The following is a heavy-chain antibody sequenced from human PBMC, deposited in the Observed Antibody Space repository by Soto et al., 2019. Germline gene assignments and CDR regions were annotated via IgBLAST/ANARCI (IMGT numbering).Heavy chain of an antibody. V-gene: IGHV4-59*08. D-gene: IGHD6-13*01. CDR1: GGSISSYY. CDR2: IYYSGST. CDR3: ARQSAHSSSWYFDY. Sequence: SETLSLTCTVSGGSISSYYWSWIRQPPGKGLEWIGYIYYSGSTNYNPSLKSRVTISVDTSKNQFSLKLSSVTAADTAVYYCARQSAHSSSWYFDYWGQGTLVTVSS. J-gene: IGHJ4*02.